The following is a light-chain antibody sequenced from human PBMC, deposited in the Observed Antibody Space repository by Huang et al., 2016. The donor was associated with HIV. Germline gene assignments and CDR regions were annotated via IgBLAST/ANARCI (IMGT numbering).Light chain of an antibody. CDR1: QRLLHTNGYSY. V-gene: IGKV2-28*01. Sequence: IVMTQSPLSLPVTLGEPASISCRSSQRLLHTNGYSYVDWYLQKPGQSQQLLLYLSSNRAAGVPARFRGSGSVVDFTLKISSVEAEDVGIYYCMQALQNPRTFGQGTRLEIK. CDR2: LSS. CDR3: MQALQNPRT. J-gene: IGKJ5*01.